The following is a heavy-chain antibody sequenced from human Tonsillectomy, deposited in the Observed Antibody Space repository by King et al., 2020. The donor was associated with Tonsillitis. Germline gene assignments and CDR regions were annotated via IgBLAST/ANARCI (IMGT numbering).Heavy chain of an antibody. CDR3: ARPAGYCSSTSAGCYFEY. J-gene: IGHJ4*02. Sequence: VQLVESGAEVKKPGESLKISCKGSGYSFTSYWIGWVRQMPGKGLEWMGIIDPGDSDTRYSPSFQGQVTFSADKSISTAYLQWSSLKASDTAMYYCARPAGYCSSTSAGCYFEYWGQGTLVTVSS. V-gene: IGHV5-51*01. CDR1: GYSFTSYW. CDR2: IDPGDSDT. D-gene: IGHD2-2*01.